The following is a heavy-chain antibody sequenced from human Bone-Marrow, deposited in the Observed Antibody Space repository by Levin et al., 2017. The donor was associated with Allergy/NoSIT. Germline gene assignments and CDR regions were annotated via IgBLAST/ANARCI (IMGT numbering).Heavy chain of an antibody. CDR1: GFTFRTSA. D-gene: IGHD6-19*01. J-gene: IGHJ4*02. Sequence: PGESLKISCAASGFTFRTSAMNWVRQAPGQGLEWVSSISVRGGSTFYADSVKGRFTISRDDSENTLYLQMNSLRAEDTAIYYYAKIQWLVRDFDYWGQGTLVAVSS. CDR2: ISVRGGST. V-gene: IGHV3-23*01. CDR3: AKIQWLVRDFDY.